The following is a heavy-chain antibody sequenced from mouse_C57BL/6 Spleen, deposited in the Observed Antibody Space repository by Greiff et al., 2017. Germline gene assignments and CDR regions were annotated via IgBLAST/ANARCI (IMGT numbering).Heavy chain of an antibody. V-gene: IGHV1-61*01. D-gene: IGHD1-1*01. CDR3: ARDYCGSSPYFDY. CDR2: IYPSDSET. J-gene: IGHJ2*01. Sequence: QVQLQQPGAELVRPGSSVKLSCKASGYTFTSYWMDWVKQRPGQGLEWIGNIYPSDSETHYNQKFKDKATLTVDKSSSTAYMQLSSLTSEDSAVYYCARDYCGSSPYFDYWGQGTTLTVSS. CDR1: GYTFTSYW.